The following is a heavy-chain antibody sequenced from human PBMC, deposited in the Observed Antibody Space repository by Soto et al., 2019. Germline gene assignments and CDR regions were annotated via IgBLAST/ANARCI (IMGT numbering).Heavy chain of an antibody. CDR3: AREQYNWKL. D-gene: IGHD1-20*01. J-gene: IGHJ4*02. V-gene: IGHV4-59*01. CDR2: XYXTXNX. Sequence: SETLSLTCTVSGVSITPYYWTWIRHPPGXGLEXIXYXYXTXNXXXXPSLKSRVTISLDTSKNQVSLRLKSVTAADTAVYYCAREQYNWKLWGQGTLVTVSS. CDR1: GVSITPYY.